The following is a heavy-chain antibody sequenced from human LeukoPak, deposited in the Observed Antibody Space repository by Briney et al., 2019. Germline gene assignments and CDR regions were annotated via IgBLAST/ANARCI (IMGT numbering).Heavy chain of an antibody. CDR2: ISYDESYK. CDR3: AKDGLTGVNYYYGMDV. D-gene: IGHD7-27*01. V-gene: IGHV3-30*18. Sequence: GRTLRLSCAASGVSFSSYGIHWVREAPGKGVGGGAVISYDESYKYYADSVKGRFTISRDNSKNTLYLQMNSLRAEDTAVYYCAKDGLTGVNYYYGMDVWGKGTTVTVSS. J-gene: IGHJ6*04. CDR1: GVSFSSYG.